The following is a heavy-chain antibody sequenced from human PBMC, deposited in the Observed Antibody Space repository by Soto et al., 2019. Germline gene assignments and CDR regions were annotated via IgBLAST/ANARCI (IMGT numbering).Heavy chain of an antibody. CDR3: ARAAVGATHYYYYYGMDV. Sequence: ASVKVSCKASGYSFTIYGISWVRQAPGQGLEWMGWISAYNGNTNYAQKLQGRVTMTTDTSTSTAYMELRSLRSDDTAVYYCARAAVGATHYYYYYGMDVWGQGTTVTVSS. J-gene: IGHJ6*02. CDR1: GYSFTIYG. D-gene: IGHD1-26*01. V-gene: IGHV1-18*01. CDR2: ISAYNGNT.